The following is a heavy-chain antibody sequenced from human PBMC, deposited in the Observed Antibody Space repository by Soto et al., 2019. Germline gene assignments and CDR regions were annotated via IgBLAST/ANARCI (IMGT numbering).Heavy chain of an antibody. J-gene: IGHJ1*01. CDR3: AREENCRGGTCYSEYFHH. CDR2: VNPSGGSA. V-gene: IGHV1-46*01. CDR1: GYIFTAYS. D-gene: IGHD2-15*01. Sequence: ASVKVSCKTSGYIFTAYSMHWVRQAPGQGLEWMGVVNPSGGSAQYAQSFAGRVTLTRDTSTSTFYMELSSLRSEDTAVYYCAREENCRGGTCYSEYFHHWGQGTLVTVSS.